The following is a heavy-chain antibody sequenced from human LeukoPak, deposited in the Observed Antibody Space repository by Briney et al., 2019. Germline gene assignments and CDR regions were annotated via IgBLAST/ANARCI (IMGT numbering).Heavy chain of an antibody. CDR3: SRERGDRGFDY. J-gene: IGHJ4*02. Sequence: GGSLRLSCVASGFKISDYYIHWVRQAPGKGLEWAASVRQDGKLKFYADSVKARFTISRDKSKNTVFLQMDSLRAEDTAEYYCSRERGDRGFDYWGQGILVTVSS. D-gene: IGHD5-18*01. CDR2: VRQDGKLK. V-gene: IGHV3-30*02. CDR1: GFKISDYY.